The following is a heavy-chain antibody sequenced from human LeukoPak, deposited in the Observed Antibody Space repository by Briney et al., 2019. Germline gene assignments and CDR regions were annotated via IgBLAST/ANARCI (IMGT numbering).Heavy chain of an antibody. J-gene: IGHJ3*02. CDR3: ARPVHSSNFYDAFDI. V-gene: IGHV5-51*01. CDR2: IYPGDSDT. CDR1: GYSFTSYW. Sequence: GESLKISCKGSGYSFTSYWIGWVRQMPGKGLEWMGIIYPGDSDTRYSPSFQGQVTISADKSISTAYLQWSSLKASDTAMYYCARPVHSSNFYDAFDIWGQGTMVTVSS. D-gene: IGHD3-22*01.